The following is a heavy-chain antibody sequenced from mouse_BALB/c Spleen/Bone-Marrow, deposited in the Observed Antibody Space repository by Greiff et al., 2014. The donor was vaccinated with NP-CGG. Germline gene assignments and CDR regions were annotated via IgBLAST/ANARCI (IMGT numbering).Heavy chain of an antibody. J-gene: IGHJ3*01. Sequence: DVKLVESGGGLVKPGGSLKLSCAASGFTFSSYAMSWVRQTPEKRLEWVASISSGGGTYYPDSVKGRFTISRDNAKNILYLQMNSLKSEDTAMYYCARRWGYGSFWFAYWGQGTPLTVSA. V-gene: IGHV5-6-5*01. CDR3: ARRWGYGSFWFAY. CDR1: GFTFSSYA. D-gene: IGHD1-1*02. CDR2: ISSGGGT.